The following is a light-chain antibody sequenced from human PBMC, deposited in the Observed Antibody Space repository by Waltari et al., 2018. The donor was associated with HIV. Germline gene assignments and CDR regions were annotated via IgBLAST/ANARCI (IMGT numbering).Light chain of an antibody. V-gene: IGKV3-20*01. CDR2: GAS. J-gene: IGKJ3*01. Sequence: EIVLTQSPGTLSLSPWEGATLSCRASQSLHSNYLAGYLHKPGQAPRLLIYGASFRATGIPDRFSGSGSGTDFTLTISRLEPEDFATYFCQQYGSSATFGPGTKVDI. CDR3: QQYGSSAT. CDR1: QSLHSNY.